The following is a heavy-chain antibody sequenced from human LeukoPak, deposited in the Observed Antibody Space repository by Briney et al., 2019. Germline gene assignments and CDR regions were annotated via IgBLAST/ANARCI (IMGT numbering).Heavy chain of an antibody. D-gene: IGHD1-26*01. CDR3: ARDGGGSRGLFDY. V-gene: IGHV3-33*01. CDR2: IWYDGSSK. CDR1: RFSFSNYG. Sequence: PGGSLRLSCAASRFSFSNYGMHWVRQAPGKGLEWVAVIWYDGSSKYYADSVKGRFTISRDNSKNTLYLQMNSLRAEDTAVYYCARDGGGSRGLFDYWGQGTLVTVSS. J-gene: IGHJ4*02.